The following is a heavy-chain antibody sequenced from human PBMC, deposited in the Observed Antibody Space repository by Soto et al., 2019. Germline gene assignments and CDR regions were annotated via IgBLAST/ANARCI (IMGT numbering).Heavy chain of an antibody. D-gene: IGHD6-13*01. V-gene: IGHV3-48*02. CDR2: ISSSSSSI. J-gene: IGHJ6*02. CDR1: GFTFSNYY. CDR3: ARRYSSTSRTMDV. Sequence: PGGSLRLSCEASGFTFSNYYMTWVRQAPGKGLEWVSYISSSSSSIDYADSVQGRFSSSRDNAKSSLYLQMNSLRDEDTAVYYCARRYSSTSRTMDVRGQGTTVTGSS.